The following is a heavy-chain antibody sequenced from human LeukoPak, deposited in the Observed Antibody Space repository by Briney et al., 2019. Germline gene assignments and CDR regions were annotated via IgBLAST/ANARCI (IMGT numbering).Heavy chain of an antibody. V-gene: IGHV3-7*04. Sequence: PGGSLRLSCAASGFTLSNYWMSWVRQTPGKGLEWVANIKQDGSEKYYVDSVKGRFTISRDSATSSLYLQMNSLRAEDTAVYYCARAAEYNSGWSSYWGQGTLVTVSS. CDR2: IKQDGSEK. CDR1: GFTLSNYW. J-gene: IGHJ4*02. CDR3: ARAAEYNSGWSSY. D-gene: IGHD6-19*01.